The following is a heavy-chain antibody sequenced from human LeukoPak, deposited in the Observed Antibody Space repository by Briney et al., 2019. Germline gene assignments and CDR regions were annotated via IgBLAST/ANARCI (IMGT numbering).Heavy chain of an antibody. CDR1: GYTFTSYG. CDR2: IIPIFGTA. J-gene: IGHJ4*02. Sequence: ASVKVSCKASGYTFTSYGISWVRQAPGQGLEWMGGIIPIFGTANYAQKFQGRVTITTDESTSTAYMELSSLRSEDTAVYYCAQQLYDILTGYLNWGQGTLVTVSS. V-gene: IGHV1-69*05. D-gene: IGHD3-9*01. CDR3: AQQLYDILTGYLN.